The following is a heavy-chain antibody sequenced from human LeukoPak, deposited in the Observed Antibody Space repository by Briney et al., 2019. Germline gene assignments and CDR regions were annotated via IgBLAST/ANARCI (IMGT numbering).Heavy chain of an antibody. CDR2: IYYSGST. V-gene: IGHV4-39*01. D-gene: IGHD3-22*01. J-gene: IGHJ3*01. CDR1: GGSISSSSYY. Sequence: SETLSLTCTVSGGSISSSSYYRGWIRQPPGKGLEWIGSIYYSGSTYYNPSLKSRVTISVDTSKNQFSLKLSSVTAADTAVYYCARLGKYYETWGQGTMVTVSS. CDR3: ARLGKYYET.